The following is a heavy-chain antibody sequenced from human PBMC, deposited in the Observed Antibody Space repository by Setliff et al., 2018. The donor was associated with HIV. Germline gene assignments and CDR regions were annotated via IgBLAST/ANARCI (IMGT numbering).Heavy chain of an antibody. CDR1: GGSINTGSYY. V-gene: IGHV4-39*01. Sequence: SETLSLTCTVSGGSINTGSYYWGWIRQPPGKGLESIGTIYYSGSTYYYGGSTYYNPSLKSRVTISVNTSKNQFSLKLSSVTAADTAVYYCARHDTEYSSYPIDYWGQGNLVTVSS. CDR2: IYYSGSTYYYGGST. J-gene: IGHJ4*02. CDR3: ARHDTEYSSYPIDY. D-gene: IGHD6-6*01.